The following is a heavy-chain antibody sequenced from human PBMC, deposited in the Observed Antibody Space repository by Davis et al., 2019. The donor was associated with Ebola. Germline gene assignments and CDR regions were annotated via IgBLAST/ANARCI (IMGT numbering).Heavy chain of an antibody. CDR3: ARLYCSGGSCYPRYRGYFDY. V-gene: IGHV4-59*12. CDR2: IYYSGST. Sequence: SETLSLTCTVSGGSISSYYWSWIRQPPGKGLEWIGYIYYSGSTNYNPSLKSRVTISVDTSKNQFSLKLSSVTAADTAVYYCARLYCSGGSCYPRYRGYFDYWGQGTLVTASS. CDR1: GGSISSYY. D-gene: IGHD2-15*01. J-gene: IGHJ4*02.